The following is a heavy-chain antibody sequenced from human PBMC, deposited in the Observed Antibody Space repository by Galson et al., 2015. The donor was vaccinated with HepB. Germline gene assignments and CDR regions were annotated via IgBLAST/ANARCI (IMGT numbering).Heavy chain of an antibody. D-gene: IGHD1-26*01. J-gene: IGHJ1*01. Sequence: QSGAEVKKPGESLRISCKGSGYSFTNYWISWVRQMPGKGLEWMGRIDPSDSYTNYSPSFQGHVTISADKSITTAYLQWSNLKASDTAIYYCARAGQVGKYFQHWGQGTLLTVSS. CDR2: IDPSDSYT. V-gene: IGHV5-10-1*01. CDR3: ARAGQVGKYFQH. CDR1: GYSFTNYW.